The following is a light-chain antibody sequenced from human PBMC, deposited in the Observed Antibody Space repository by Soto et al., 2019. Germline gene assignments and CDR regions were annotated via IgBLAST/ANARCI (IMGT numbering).Light chain of an antibody. CDR3: CSYAGSANV. CDR1: SSDVGRYNY. CDR2: EGS. J-gene: IGLJ1*01. V-gene: IGLV2-8*01. Sequence: QSVLTQPPSASGSPGQSVTISCIGTSSDVGRYNYVSWYQHHPGKAPKLMIYEGSKRPSGVSDRFSGSKSGNTASLTISGLQADDEADYYCCSYAGSANVFGTGTKVTVL.